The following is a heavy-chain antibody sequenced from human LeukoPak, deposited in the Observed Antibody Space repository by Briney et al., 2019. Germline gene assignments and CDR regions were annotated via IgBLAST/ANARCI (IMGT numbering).Heavy chain of an antibody. D-gene: IGHD3-9*01. CDR2: IRSKAYGGTT. V-gene: IGHV3-49*04. CDR1: GFTFGDYA. J-gene: IGHJ4*02. Sequence: GGSLRLSCTASGFTFGDYAMSWVRQAPGKGLKWVGFIRSKAYGGTTEYAASVKGRFTISRDDSKSIAYLQMNSLKTEDTAVYYCTRDKYDILGYWGQGTLVTVSS. CDR3: TRDKYDILGY.